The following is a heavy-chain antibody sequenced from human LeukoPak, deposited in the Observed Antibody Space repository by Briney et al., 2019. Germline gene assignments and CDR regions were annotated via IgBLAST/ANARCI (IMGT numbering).Heavy chain of an antibody. CDR3: ARSFEYSSSFRPPAY. D-gene: IGHD6-6*01. J-gene: IGHJ4*02. Sequence: GGSLRLSCAASGFTFSSYAMHWVRQAPGKGLEWVAVISYDGSNKYYADSVKGRFTISRDNSKNTLYLQMNSLRAEDTAVYYCARSFEYSSSFRPPAYWGQGTLVTVSS. CDR1: GFTFSSYA. V-gene: IGHV3-30*04. CDR2: ISYDGSNK.